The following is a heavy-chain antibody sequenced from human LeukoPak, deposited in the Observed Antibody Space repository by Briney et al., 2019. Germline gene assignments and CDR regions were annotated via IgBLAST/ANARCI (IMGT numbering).Heavy chain of an antibody. CDR1: GLTFDDYA. CDR3: AKGGYYYVRYYFDY. J-gene: IGHJ4*02. V-gene: IGHV3-9*01. D-gene: IGHD3-22*01. Sequence: GGSLRPSCAASGLTFDDYAMHWVRQAPGNCLEWVSGISWNSGSIGYADSVNGRFTISRDNAKNSLYLQMNSLRAEDTALYYCAKGGYYYVRYYFDYWGQGTLVTVSS. CDR2: ISWNSGSI.